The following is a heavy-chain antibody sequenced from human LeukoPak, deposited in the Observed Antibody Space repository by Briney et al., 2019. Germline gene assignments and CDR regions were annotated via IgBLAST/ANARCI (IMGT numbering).Heavy chain of an antibody. CDR2: ISWNSGSI. CDR1: GFTFDDYA. Sequence: GGSLRLSCAASGFTFDDYAMHWVRQAPGKGLEWVSGISWNSGSIGSADSVKGRFTISRDNAKNSLYLQMNSLRAEDTALYYCAKLAGSGWYGHFDYWGQGTLVTVSS. J-gene: IGHJ4*02. D-gene: IGHD6-19*01. CDR3: AKLAGSGWYGHFDY. V-gene: IGHV3-9*01.